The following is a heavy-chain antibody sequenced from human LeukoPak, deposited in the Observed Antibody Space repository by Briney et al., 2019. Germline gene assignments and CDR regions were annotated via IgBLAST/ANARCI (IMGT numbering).Heavy chain of an antibody. CDR2: ISSSSSYI. V-gene: IGHV3-21*01. D-gene: IGHD5-18*01. CDR3: ARGRWGDTAMVLYFDY. Sequence: GGSLRLSCAASGFTFSSYSMNWVRQAPGKGLEWVSSISSSSSYIYYADSVKGGFTISRDNAKNSLYLQMTSLRAEDTAVYYCARGRWGDTAMVLYFDYWGQGTLVTVSS. J-gene: IGHJ4*02. CDR1: GFTFSSYS.